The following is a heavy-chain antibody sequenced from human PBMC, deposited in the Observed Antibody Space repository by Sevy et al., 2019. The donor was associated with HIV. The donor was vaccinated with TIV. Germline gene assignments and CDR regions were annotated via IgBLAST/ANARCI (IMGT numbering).Heavy chain of an antibody. CDR3: AREGCTKPHDY. J-gene: IGHJ4*02. CDR2: LSFGCGEI. Sequence: GGSLRLSCAASEFTFSKYSRSWVRQPPGKGLEWVSTLSFGCGEINYADSVKGRFTISRDNSKISVYLQMNNLRPEDTAAYYCAREGCTKPHDYWGQGTLVTVSS. CDR1: EFTFSKYS. D-gene: IGHD2-8*01. V-gene: IGHV3-23*01.